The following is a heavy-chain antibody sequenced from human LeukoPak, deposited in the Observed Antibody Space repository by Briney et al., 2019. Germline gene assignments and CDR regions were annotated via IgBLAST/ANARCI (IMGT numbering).Heavy chain of an antibody. CDR3: ARATYYYDSSGYYQPIDY. J-gene: IGHJ4*02. CDR2: IIPILGIA. CDR1: GGTFSSYA. V-gene: IGHV1-69*04. Sequence: GASVKVSCKASGGTFSSYAISWVRQAPGQGLEWMGRIIPILGIANYAQKFQGRVTITADKSTSTAYMELSSLRSEDTAVYYCARATYYYDSSGYYQPIDYWGQGTLVTVSS. D-gene: IGHD3-22*01.